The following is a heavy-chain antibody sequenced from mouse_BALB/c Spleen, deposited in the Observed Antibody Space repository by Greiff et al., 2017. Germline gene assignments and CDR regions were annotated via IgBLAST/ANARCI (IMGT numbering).Heavy chain of an antibody. V-gene: IGHV1S81*02. CDR1: GYTFTSYW. CDR3: TRGGGNYVYWFAY. D-gene: IGHD2-1*01. Sequence: QVQLQQPGAELVKPGASVKLSCKASGYTFTSYWMYWVKQRPGQGLEWIGEINPSNGGTNFNEKFKSKATLTVDKSSSTAYMQLSSLTSEDSAVYYCTRGGGNYVYWFAYWGQGTLVTVSA. J-gene: IGHJ3*01. CDR2: INPSNGGT.